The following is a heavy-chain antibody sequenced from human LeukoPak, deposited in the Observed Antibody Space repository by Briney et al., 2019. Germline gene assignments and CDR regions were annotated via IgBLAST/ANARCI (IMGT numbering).Heavy chain of an antibody. CDR3: ARDLGGSLRYSDSSWFDP. V-gene: IGHV1-18*01. CDR1: GYTFTSYG. Sequence: ASVKVSCKASGYTFTSYGISWVRQAPGQGLEWMGWISAYNGNTNYAQKLQGRVTMTTDTSTSTAYMELRSLRSDDTAVYYCARDLGGSLRYSDSSWFDPWGQGTLVTVSS. J-gene: IGHJ5*02. CDR2: ISAYNGNT. D-gene: IGHD3-9*01.